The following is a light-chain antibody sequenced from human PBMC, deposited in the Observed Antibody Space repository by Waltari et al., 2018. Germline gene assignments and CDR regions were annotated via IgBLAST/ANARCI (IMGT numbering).Light chain of an antibody. J-gene: IGKJ3*01. CDR3: HQYYNIPFT. CDR2: WAS. Sequence: DIVMTQPPDPLAVSLGERAPINCKSSQSVLYSSNNKNYLAWYQQKPGQPPKLLIYWASTRESGVPDRLSGSGSGTDFTLTISSLQAEDVAVYYCHQYYNIPFTFGPGTKEDIK. CDR1: QSVLYSSNNKNY. V-gene: IGKV4-1*01.